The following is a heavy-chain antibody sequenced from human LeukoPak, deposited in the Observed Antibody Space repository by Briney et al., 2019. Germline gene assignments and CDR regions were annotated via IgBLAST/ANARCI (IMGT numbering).Heavy chain of an antibody. CDR3: VKDMGRGGGAVIDY. J-gene: IGHJ4*02. CDR1: GFTFSNYA. D-gene: IGHD2-21*01. Sequence: GGSLRLSCAASGFTFSNYALGWVRQAPGKGLEWVSVISGSGGDTYYANSMRGRFTISRDNSRNTLYLQVSSLGTDDTGLYYCVKDMGRGGGAVIDYWGQGTLVTVSS. V-gene: IGHV3-23*01. CDR2: ISGSGGDT.